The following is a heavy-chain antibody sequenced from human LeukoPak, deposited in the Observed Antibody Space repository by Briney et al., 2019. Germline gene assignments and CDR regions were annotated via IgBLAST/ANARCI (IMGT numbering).Heavy chain of an antibody. D-gene: IGHD3-10*01. V-gene: IGHV4-59*01. Sequence: SETLSLTCTVSGGSISRYYWSWIRQPPGKGLEWIGYISYSGHNTYHSSLRSRVTISLDTSQTQLSLKLTAWTPAATPVFSCARTATYYYGSETYYFFDYWGQGTLVTVSS. J-gene: IGHJ4*02. CDR2: ISYSGHN. CDR3: ARTATYYYGSETYYFFDY. CDR1: GGSISRYY.